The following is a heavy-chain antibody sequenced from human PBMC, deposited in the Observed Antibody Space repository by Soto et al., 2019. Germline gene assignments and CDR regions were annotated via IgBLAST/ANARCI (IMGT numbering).Heavy chain of an antibody. V-gene: IGHV1-8*01. D-gene: IGHD3-3*01. J-gene: IGHJ6*02. Sequence: QVQLVQSGAEVKKPGASVKVSCKASGYTFTSYDINWVRQATGQGLEWMGWMNPNSGNTGYAQKFQGRVTMTRNTSISTAYMELSSLRSEDTAVYYCARGGTGPFLEPPSYVYYYYYYGMDVWGQGTTVTVSS. CDR1: GYTFTSYD. CDR2: MNPNSGNT. CDR3: ARGGTGPFLEPPSYVYYYYYYGMDV.